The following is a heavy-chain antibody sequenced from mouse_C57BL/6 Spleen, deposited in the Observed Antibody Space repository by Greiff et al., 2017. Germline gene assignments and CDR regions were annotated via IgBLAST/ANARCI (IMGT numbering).Heavy chain of an antibody. D-gene: IGHD1-1*02. J-gene: IGHJ3*01. Sequence: EVKLMESGPELVKPGASVKIPCKASGYTFTDYNMDWVKQSHGKSLEWIGDINPNNGGTIYNQKFKGKATLTVDKSSSTAYMELRSLTSEDTAVYYCASWGVDTERFAYWGQGTLVTVSA. CDR1: GYTFTDYN. V-gene: IGHV1-18*01. CDR3: ASWGVDTERFAY. CDR2: INPNNGGT.